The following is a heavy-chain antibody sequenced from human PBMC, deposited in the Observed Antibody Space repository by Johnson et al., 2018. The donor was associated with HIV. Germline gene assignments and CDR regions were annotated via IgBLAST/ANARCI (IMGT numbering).Heavy chain of an antibody. CDR3: AKTNGYLDAFDI. D-gene: IGHD5-24*01. CDR2: ISYDGSNK. J-gene: IGHJ3*02. Sequence: QVQLVESGGGLVQPGRSLRLSCAASGFTFDDYAMHWVRQAPGKGLEWVAVISYDGSNKYYADSVKGRFTISRDNSKNTLYLQMNSLRAGDTAVYYCAKTNGYLDAFDIWGQGTMVTVSS. V-gene: IGHV3-30*18. CDR1: GFTFDDYA.